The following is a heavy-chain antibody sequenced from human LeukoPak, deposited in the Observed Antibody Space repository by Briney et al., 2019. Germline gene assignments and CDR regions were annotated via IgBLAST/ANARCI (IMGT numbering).Heavy chain of an antibody. V-gene: IGHV3-30*02. D-gene: IGHD5-18*01. J-gene: IGHJ4*02. CDR2: IWYGGSNK. CDR1: GFTFSSYG. Sequence: GGSLRLSCAASGFTFSSYGMHWVRQAPGKGLEWVAVIWYGGSNKYYADSVKGRFTISRDNSKNTLYLQMNSLRAEDTAVYYCAKSHGYSYGLDYWGQGTLVTVSS. CDR3: AKSHGYSYGLDY.